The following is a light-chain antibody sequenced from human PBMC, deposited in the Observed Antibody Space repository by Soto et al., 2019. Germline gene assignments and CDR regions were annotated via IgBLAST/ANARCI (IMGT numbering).Light chain of an antibody. Sequence: DIPLTQSPSSLSASAGDRVTITCRASQTIRAYLNWYQQKSGKAPKLLIYAATNLHSGVPSRFSGSGSGTDFTLTISSLQPDDFATYYCQQSYSTPWTFGQGTRVEIK. CDR2: AAT. V-gene: IGKV1-39*01. CDR3: QQSYSTPWT. CDR1: QTIRAY. J-gene: IGKJ1*01.